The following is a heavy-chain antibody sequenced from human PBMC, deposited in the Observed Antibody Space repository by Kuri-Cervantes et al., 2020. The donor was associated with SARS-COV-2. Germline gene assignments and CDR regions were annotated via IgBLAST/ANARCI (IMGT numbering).Heavy chain of an antibody. D-gene: IGHD4-23*01. Sequence: GESLKISCAASGFTFSSYAMHWVRQAPGKGLEWVAVISYDGSNKYYADSVKGRFTISRDNSKNTLYLQMNSLRAEDTAVYYCAKTQGDVVTPLLWGFFDYWGQGTLVTVSS. CDR3: AKTQGDVVTPLLWGFFDY. J-gene: IGHJ4*02. V-gene: IGHV3-30*07. CDR2: ISYDGSNK. CDR1: GFTFSSYA.